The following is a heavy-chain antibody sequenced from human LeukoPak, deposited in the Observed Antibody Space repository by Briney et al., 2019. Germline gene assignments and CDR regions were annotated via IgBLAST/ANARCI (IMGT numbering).Heavy chain of an antibody. D-gene: IGHD3-10*01. CDR1: GGSISSSNY. Sequence: SETLSLTCAVSGGSISSSNYWRWVRQPPGKGLEWIGEIYHTGRTNYTPSLKSRVTISVDKSKNQFSLKLSSVTAADTALYYCATLANYGSGSPVDCWGQGTLVTLSS. J-gene: IGHJ4*02. CDR3: ATLANYGSGSPVDC. CDR2: IYHTGRT. V-gene: IGHV4-4*02.